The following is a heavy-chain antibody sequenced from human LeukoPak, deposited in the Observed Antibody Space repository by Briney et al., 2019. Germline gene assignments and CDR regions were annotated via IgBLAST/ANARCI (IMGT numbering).Heavy chain of an antibody. J-gene: IGHJ4*02. CDR1: GFTFSSYA. D-gene: IGHD4-17*01. Sequence: GGCLRLSCAASGFTFSSYAMSWVRQAPGKGLEWVSAISGSGGSTYYADSVKGRFTISRDNSKNTLYLQMNSLRAEDTAVYYCAKGDYGDFYFDYWGQGTLVTVSS. V-gene: IGHV3-23*01. CDR2: ISGSGGST. CDR3: AKGDYGDFYFDY.